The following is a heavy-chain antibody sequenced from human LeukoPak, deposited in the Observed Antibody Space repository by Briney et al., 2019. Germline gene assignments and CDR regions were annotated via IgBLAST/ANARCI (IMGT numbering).Heavy chain of an antibody. J-gene: IGHJ4*02. CDR1: GYTFTGYY. Sequence: ASVKVSCKASGYTFTGYYMHWVRQAPGQGFEWMGRINPNSGGTNYAQKFQGRVTMTRDTSISTAYMELSRLRSDDTAVCYCVRFDDYGDYYFDHWGQGTLVTVSS. CDR3: VRFDDYGDYYFDH. V-gene: IGHV1-2*06. CDR2: INPNSGGT. D-gene: IGHD4-17*01.